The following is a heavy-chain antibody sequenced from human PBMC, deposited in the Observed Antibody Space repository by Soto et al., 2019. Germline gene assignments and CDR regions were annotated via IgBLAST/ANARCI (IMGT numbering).Heavy chain of an antibody. V-gene: IGHV4-59*01. J-gene: IGHJ6*02. Sequence: SETLALTCTASGDSISSYYWSWTRQPPGKGLEWIGYIYYSGSTNYNPSLKRRVTISVDTSKNQFSLKLSSVTAADTAVYYCARGLSSSWYEGGGYYYGMDVWGQGTTVTVSS. CDR1: GDSISSYY. CDR2: IYYSGST. CDR3: ARGLSSSWYEGGGYYYGMDV. D-gene: IGHD6-13*01.